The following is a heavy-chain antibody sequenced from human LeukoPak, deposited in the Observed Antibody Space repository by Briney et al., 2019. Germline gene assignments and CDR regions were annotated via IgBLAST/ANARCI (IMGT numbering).Heavy chain of an antibody. J-gene: IGHJ4*02. CDR3: AKVGGSGSSTSSFDY. V-gene: IGHV3-9*01. Sequence: GGSLRLSCAASGFTFDDYAMHWVRQAPGKGLEWVSGISWNSGSIGYADSVKGRFTISRDNAKNSLYLQMNSLRAEDTASYYCAKVGGSGSSTSSFDYWGQGTLVTVSS. D-gene: IGHD2-2*01. CDR2: ISWNSGSI. CDR1: GFTFDDYA.